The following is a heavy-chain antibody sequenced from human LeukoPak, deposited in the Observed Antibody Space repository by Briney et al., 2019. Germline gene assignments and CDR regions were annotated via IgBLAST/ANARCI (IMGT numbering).Heavy chain of an antibody. V-gene: IGHV3-23*01. CDR2: ISGSGGST. CDR1: GFTFSSYA. J-gene: IGHJ6*03. D-gene: IGHD3-10*01. CDR3: AEGIYHGSGSLKVYYFFLDR. Sequence: PGGSLRLSCAASGFTFSSYAMSWVRQAPGKGLEWVSAISGSGGSTYYADSVKGRFTISRDNSKNTLYLQMNSLRAEDTAVYYLAEGIYHGSGSLKVYYFFLDRWGKGTTVTVSS.